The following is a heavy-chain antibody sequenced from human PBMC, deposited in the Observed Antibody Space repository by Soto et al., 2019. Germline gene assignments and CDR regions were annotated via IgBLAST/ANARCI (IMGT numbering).Heavy chain of an antibody. J-gene: IGHJ4*02. CDR1: GYTFTSYG. Sequence: ASVKVSCKASGYTFTSYGINWGRQAPGQGLECMGCISAYNGNTNYAQKLHGRVTMATHTSTTTAYMELRSVRSDDTAVYYCARATPTIASAGREDYWGQGTLVTVSS. CDR2: ISAYNGNT. D-gene: IGHD6-13*01. CDR3: ARATPTIASAGREDY. V-gene: IGHV1-18*01.